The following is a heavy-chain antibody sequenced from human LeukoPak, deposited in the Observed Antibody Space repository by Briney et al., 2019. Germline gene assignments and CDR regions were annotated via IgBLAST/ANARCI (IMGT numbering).Heavy chain of an antibody. CDR3: ARWAYRYYDFWSGYYTGYGY. V-gene: IGHV4-61*02. D-gene: IGHD3-3*01. J-gene: IGHJ4*02. Sequence: SETLSLTCTVSGGSISNGTYYWSWIRQPAGKGLEWIGRIYISGSTNYNPSLKSRVTISVDTSKNQFSLKLSSVTAADTAVYYCARWAYRYYDFWSGYYTGYGYWGQGTLVTVSS. CDR2: IYISGST. CDR1: GGSISNGTYY.